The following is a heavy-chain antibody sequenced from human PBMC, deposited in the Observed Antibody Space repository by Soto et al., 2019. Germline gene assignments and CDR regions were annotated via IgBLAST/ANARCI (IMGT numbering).Heavy chain of an antibody. CDR3: ARVRERITMVRGVSAEAFDI. V-gene: IGHV1-46*03. D-gene: IGHD3-10*01. CDR2: INPSGGST. Sequence: ASVKVSCKASGYTFTSYYMHWVRQAPGQGLEWMGIINPSGGSTSYAQKFQGRVTMTRDTSTSTVYMELSSLRSEDTAVYYCARVRERITMVRGVSAEAFDIWGQGTMVTVSS. J-gene: IGHJ3*02. CDR1: GYTFTSYY.